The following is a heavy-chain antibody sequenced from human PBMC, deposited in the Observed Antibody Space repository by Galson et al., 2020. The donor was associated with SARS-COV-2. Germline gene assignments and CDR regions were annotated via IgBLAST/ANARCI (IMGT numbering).Heavy chain of an antibody. CDR1: GGSISSSSYY. CDR2: IYYSGST. Sequence: SETLSLTCTVSGGSISSSSYYWGWIRQPPGKGLEWIGSIYYSGSTYYNPSLKSRVTISVDTSKNQFSLKLSSVTAADTAVYYCERYFDSGGHSVVDYWGQGTLVTVSS. V-gene: IGHV4-39*01. CDR3: ERYFDSGGHSVVDY. D-gene: IGHD3-9*01. J-gene: IGHJ4*02.